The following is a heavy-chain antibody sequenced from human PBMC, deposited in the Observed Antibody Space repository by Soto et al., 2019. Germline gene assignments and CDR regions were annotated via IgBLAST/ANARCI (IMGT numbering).Heavy chain of an antibody. CDR3: ARDEKFWSGYRTLRRYSGMHV. CDR2: IYYSGST. Sequence: QVQLQESGPGLVKPSQTLSLTCTVSGGSISSGDYYWSWIRQPPGKGLEWIGYIYYSGSTYYNPSLRSRVTISVDTSKNQFSLKLSSVTAADTAVYYCARDEKFWSGYRTLRRYSGMHVWGQGTTLTVSS. V-gene: IGHV4-30-4*01. J-gene: IGHJ6*02. D-gene: IGHD3-3*01. CDR1: GGSISSGDYY.